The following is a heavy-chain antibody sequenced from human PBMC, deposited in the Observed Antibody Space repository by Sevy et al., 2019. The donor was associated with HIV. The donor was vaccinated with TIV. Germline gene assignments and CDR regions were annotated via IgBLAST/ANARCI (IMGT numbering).Heavy chain of an antibody. CDR3: ARPGVRGSGSYYDDY. V-gene: IGHV5-10-1*01. J-gene: IGHJ4*02. Sequence: GESLKISCKGSEYSFTSYWISWVRQMPGKGLEWMGRIDPSDSYTNYSPSFQGHVTISADKSISTAYLQWSSLKASDTAMYYCARPGVRGSGSYYDDYWGQGTLVTVSS. CDR1: EYSFTSYW. CDR2: IDPSDSYT. D-gene: IGHD3-10*01.